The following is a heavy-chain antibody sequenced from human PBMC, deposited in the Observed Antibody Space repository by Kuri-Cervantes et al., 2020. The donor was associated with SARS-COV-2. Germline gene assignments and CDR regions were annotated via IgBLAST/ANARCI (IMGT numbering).Heavy chain of an antibody. CDR1: GYTFTGYY. D-gene: IGHD3-10*01. Sequence: ASVKVSCKASGYTFTGYYTHWVRQAPGQGLEWMGWINPNSGGTNYAQKFQGRVTMTRDTSISTAYMELSRLRSDDTAVYYCAREGITMVRGVTFDYWGEGTLVTVSS. CDR2: INPNSGGT. V-gene: IGHV1-2*02. CDR3: AREGITMVRGVTFDY. J-gene: IGHJ4*02.